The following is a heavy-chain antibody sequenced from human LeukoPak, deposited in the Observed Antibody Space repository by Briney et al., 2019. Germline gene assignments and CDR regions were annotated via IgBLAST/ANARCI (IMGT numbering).Heavy chain of an antibody. Sequence: SVKVSCKASGGTFSSYAISWVRQAPGQGLEWMGGTIPIFGTANYAQKFQGRVTITADESTSTAYMELSSLRSEDTAVYYCARGYYGSGTLGYYGMDVWGKGTTVTVSS. D-gene: IGHD3-10*01. CDR2: TIPIFGTA. CDR1: GGTFSSYA. J-gene: IGHJ6*04. CDR3: ARGYYGSGTLGYYGMDV. V-gene: IGHV1-69*13.